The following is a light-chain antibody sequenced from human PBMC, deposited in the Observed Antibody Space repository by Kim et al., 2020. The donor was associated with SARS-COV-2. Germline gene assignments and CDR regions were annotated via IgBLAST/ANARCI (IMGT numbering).Light chain of an antibody. CDR3: QQRTTWPLT. V-gene: IGKV3-11*01. Sequence: EIVLTQSPATLSLSPGERATLSCRASQSVSSYLAWYQQKPGQALRLLIFDASNRATGIPARFSGSGSGTDFTLTISSLEPEDSAVYYCQQRTTWPLTFGGGTKVDIK. CDR1: QSVSSY. CDR2: DAS. J-gene: IGKJ4*01.